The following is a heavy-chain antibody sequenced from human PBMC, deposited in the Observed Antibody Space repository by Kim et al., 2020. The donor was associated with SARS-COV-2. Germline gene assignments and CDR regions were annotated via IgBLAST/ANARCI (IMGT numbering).Heavy chain of an antibody. D-gene: IGHD6-13*01. CDR3: ARDRHLGSSSWYHQGYGMDD. CDR2: ISSSSSYI. Sequence: GGSLRLSCAASGFTFSSYSMNWVRQAPGKGLEWVSSISSSSSYIYYADSVKGRFTISRDNAKNSLYLQMNSLRAEDTAVYYCARDRHLGSSSWYHQGYGMDDWGQGTTVTVSS. CDR1: GFTFSSYS. J-gene: IGHJ6*02. V-gene: IGHV3-21*01.